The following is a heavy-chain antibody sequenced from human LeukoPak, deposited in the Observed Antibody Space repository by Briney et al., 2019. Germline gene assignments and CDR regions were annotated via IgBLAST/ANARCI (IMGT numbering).Heavy chain of an antibody. CDR2: IDRSGNTK. V-gene: IGHV3-11*01. CDR3: AKDRGEQLDAFDI. J-gene: IGHJ3*02. CDR1: GFAFSDYY. D-gene: IGHD6-6*01. Sequence: GGSLRLSCAASGFAFSDYYMSWIRQAPGQGLEWISYIDRSGNTKYYADSVKGRLTISRDNSKNTLYLQMNSLRAEDTAVYYCAKDRGEQLDAFDIWGQGTMVTVSS.